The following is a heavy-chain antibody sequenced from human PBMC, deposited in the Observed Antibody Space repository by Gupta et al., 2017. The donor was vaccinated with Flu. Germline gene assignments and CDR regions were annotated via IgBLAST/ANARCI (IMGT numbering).Heavy chain of an antibody. CDR3: TRPYPGGS. CDR1: GLHFSIPT. Sequence: AHLEESGGGLVPPGRSLKLSCAASGLHFSIPTIHWVRHASGKGLEWVGRIKSSGNTDAPAYGASVQGRFTLSRDDSRSTVFLHMDSLTTDDTGVYYCTRPYPGGSWGQGTLVTVSS. CDR2: IKSSGNTDAP. J-gene: IGHJ5*02. V-gene: IGHV3-73*02. D-gene: IGHD3-16*01.